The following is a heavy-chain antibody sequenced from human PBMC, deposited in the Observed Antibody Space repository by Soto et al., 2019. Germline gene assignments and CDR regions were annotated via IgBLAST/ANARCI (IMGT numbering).Heavy chain of an antibody. Sequence: EVQLLESGGGLVQPGGSLRLSCAASGFTFSTYAMRWVRQAPGKGLEWVSAISGRGDSTYYADSVKGRFTISRDNSKNTLYLQMNSLRAEDTAVYYCARRGSGSYYDYWGEGTLVTVSS. V-gene: IGHV3-23*01. CDR3: ARRGSGSYYDY. CDR1: GFTFSTYA. CDR2: ISGRGDST. D-gene: IGHD1-26*01. J-gene: IGHJ4*02.